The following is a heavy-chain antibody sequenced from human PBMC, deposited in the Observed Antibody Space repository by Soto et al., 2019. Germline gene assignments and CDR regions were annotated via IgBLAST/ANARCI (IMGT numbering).Heavy chain of an antibody. Sequence: QVQLQESGPGLVKPSQTLSLTCTVSGGSISSGGYYWSWIRQHPGKGLEWIGYIYYSGSTYYNPSLKSRVTISVDTSKNQFFLKLSSVTAADTAVYYCARVASCSSTSCYHGVWLDPWGQGTLVTVSS. J-gene: IGHJ5*02. CDR3: ARVASCSSTSCYHGVWLDP. D-gene: IGHD2-2*01. V-gene: IGHV4-31*03. CDR2: IYYSGST. CDR1: GGSISSGGYY.